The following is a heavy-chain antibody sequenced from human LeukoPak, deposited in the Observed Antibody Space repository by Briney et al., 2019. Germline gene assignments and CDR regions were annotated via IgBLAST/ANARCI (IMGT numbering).Heavy chain of an antibody. D-gene: IGHD3-10*01. J-gene: IGHJ4*02. CDR2: ISGSGGST. CDR1: GFTFSSYA. CDR3: AKPGYGSGSYYTLSHFDY. Sequence: GGSLRLSCAASGFTFSSYAMSWVRQAPGKGLEWVSAISGSGGSTYYADSVKGRFTISRDNSKNTLYLQMNSLRAEDTAVYYCAKPGYGSGSYYTLSHFDYWGQGTLVAVSS. V-gene: IGHV3-23*01.